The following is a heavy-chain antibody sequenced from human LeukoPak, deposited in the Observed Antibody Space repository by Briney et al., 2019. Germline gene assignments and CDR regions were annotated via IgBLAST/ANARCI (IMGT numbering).Heavy chain of an antibody. CDR2: MNPNSGDT. Sequence: ASVKVSCKASGYTFTSYDINWVRQAPGQGLEWMGWMNPNSGDTGYVQKLQGRVTMTRDTSISTAYMELSSLRSEDTAVYYCARGGFGSGSYSDYWGQGTLVTVSS. CDR3: ARGGFGSGSYSDY. D-gene: IGHD3-10*01. V-gene: IGHV1-8*01. J-gene: IGHJ4*02. CDR1: GYTFTSYD.